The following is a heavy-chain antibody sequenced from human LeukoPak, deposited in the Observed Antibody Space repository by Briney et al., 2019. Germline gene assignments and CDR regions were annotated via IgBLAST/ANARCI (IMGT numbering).Heavy chain of an antibody. Sequence: PPGGSLRLSCAASGFTFSSYWMSWVRQAPGKGLEWVANIKQDGSEKYYVDSVKGRFTISRDNAKNSLYLQMNSLRAEDTAVYYCAREGHYYDSSGYYSPTNWFDPWGQGTLVTVSS. CDR2: IKQDGSEK. D-gene: IGHD3-22*01. CDR1: GFTFSSYW. V-gene: IGHV3-7*01. CDR3: AREGHYYDSSGYYSPTNWFDP. J-gene: IGHJ5*02.